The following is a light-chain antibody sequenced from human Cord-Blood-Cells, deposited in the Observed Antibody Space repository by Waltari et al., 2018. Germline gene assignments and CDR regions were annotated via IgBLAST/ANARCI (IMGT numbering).Light chain of an antibody. V-gene: IGLV3-25*03. J-gene: IGLJ3*02. Sequence: SYELTQPPSVSVSPGQTARITCSGDALPKKYAYWYQQKPGQAPVLVIYKDSERPSGIPERFSGSSSGTTVTLTISGVQAEDEAYYYCQSADSSGTYRVFGGGTKLTVL. CDR2: KDS. CDR3: QSADSSGTYRV. CDR1: ALPKKY.